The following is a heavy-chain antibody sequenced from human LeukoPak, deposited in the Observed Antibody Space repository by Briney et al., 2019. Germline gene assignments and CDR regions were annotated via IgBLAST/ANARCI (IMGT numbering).Heavy chain of an antibody. D-gene: IGHD2-15*01. V-gene: IGHV3-30-3*01. CDR3: ARDRLSMTPYYYGMDV. Sequence: GGSLRLSCAASGFTFSSYAMSWVRQAPGKGLEWVAVISYDGSNKYYADSVKGRFTISRDNSKNTLYLQMNSLRAEDTAVYYCARDRLSMTPYYYGMDVWGQGTTVTVSS. CDR1: GFTFSSYA. CDR2: ISYDGSNK. J-gene: IGHJ6*02.